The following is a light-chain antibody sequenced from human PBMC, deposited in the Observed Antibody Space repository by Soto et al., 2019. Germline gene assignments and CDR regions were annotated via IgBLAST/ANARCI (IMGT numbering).Light chain of an antibody. Sequence: QSVLTQPPSASGSPGQSVTISCTGTSSDIGGYNYVSWYQHHPGKAPKLMIYEVNQRPSGVPDRFSGSKSGNTASLTVSGLQAEDEADYYCSSYAGSNNWVVFGGGTKLTVL. CDR2: EVN. CDR3: SSYAGSNNWVV. CDR1: SSDIGGYNY. V-gene: IGLV2-8*01. J-gene: IGLJ2*01.